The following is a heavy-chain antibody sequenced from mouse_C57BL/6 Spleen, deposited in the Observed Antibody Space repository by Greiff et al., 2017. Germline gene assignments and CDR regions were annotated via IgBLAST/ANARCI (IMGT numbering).Heavy chain of an antibody. CDR3: ARELDGYYNY. CDR2: INPGSGGT. Sequence: VQLQESGAELVRPGTSVKVSCKASGYAFTNYLIEWVKQRPGQGLEWIGVINPGSGGTNYNEKFKGKATLTADKSSSTAYMQLSSLTSEDSAVYFCARELDGYYNYWGQGTTLTVSS. V-gene: IGHV1-54*01. CDR1: GYAFTNYL. D-gene: IGHD2-3*01. J-gene: IGHJ2*01.